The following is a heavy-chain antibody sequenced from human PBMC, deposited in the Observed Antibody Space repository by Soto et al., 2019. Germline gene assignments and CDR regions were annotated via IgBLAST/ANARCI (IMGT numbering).Heavy chain of an antibody. Sequence: EVQMVESGGGLVQPGGSLRIYCAASGFTFSSYSMNWVRQAPGKGLEWVSYVRSSSSTIYYADSVKGRCTISRDNAKNSLYLQMNSRRAEDTAVYYCARGGSLVAGTALYYSMDVWGKGTTVTVSS. J-gene: IGHJ6*03. D-gene: IGHD6-19*01. V-gene: IGHV3-48*01. CDR1: GFTFSSYS. CDR3: ARGGSLVAGTALYYSMDV. CDR2: VRSSSSTI.